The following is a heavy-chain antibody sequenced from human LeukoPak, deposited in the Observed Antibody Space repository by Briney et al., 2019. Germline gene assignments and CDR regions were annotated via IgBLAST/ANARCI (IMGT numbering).Heavy chain of an antibody. CDR1: GFTFSSYS. CDR2: ISSSSSNI. D-gene: IGHD6-19*01. CDR3: ARDLYSSGWSFNWFDP. Sequence: GGSLRLSCAASGFTFSSYSMNWVRQAPGKGLEWVSFISSSSSNIDYADSVKGRFTISRDNAKNSLYLQMNSLRAEDTAVYYCARDLYSSGWSFNWFDPWGQGTLVTVSS. V-gene: IGHV3-21*05. J-gene: IGHJ5*02.